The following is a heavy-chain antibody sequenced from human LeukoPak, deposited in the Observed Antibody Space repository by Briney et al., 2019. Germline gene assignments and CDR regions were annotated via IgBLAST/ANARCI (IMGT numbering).Heavy chain of an antibody. CDR2: INPNSGET. D-gene: IGHD4-11*01. J-gene: IGHJ4*02. CDR3: ARDRDYSNTERGFDY. V-gene: IGHV1-2*02. CDR1: GYTFTDYY. Sequence: AAVKVSCKTSGYTFTDYYIHWVRQAPGQGLEWMGWINPNSGETNSAQKFQGRVTMTGDTSISTAYMELRRVTSDDTAVYYCARDRDYSNTERGFDYWGQGTLVTVSS.